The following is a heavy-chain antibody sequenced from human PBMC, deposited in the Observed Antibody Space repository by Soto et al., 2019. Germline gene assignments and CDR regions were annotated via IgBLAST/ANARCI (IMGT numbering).Heavy chain of an antibody. CDR2: ISPYSGNT. Sequence: ASVKVSCKASGYIFTNYDIGWVRQAPGQGLEWMGWISPYSGNTKYTQKVQGRVTMTTDTSTSTAYMELRSLRSDDTAVYYCVRVASSGWYTGGYWGQGTLVTVSS. V-gene: IGHV1-18*01. CDR3: VRVASSGWYTGGY. CDR1: GYIFTNYD. J-gene: IGHJ4*02. D-gene: IGHD6-19*01.